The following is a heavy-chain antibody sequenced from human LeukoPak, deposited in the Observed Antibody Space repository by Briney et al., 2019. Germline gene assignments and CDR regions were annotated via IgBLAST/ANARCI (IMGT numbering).Heavy chain of an antibody. D-gene: IGHD1-26*01. CDR2: ITSSSSYI. CDR3: ARDPYSGGYGDYYYYYMDV. CDR1: GFTFSSYN. J-gene: IGHJ6*03. Sequence: GSLRLSCAASGFTFSSYNMNWVRQAPGKGLEWVSSITSSSSYIYYADSVKGRFTISRDNAKNSLYLQINSLRAEDTAVYYCARDPYSGGYGDYYYYYMDVWGKGTTVTISS. V-gene: IGHV3-21*01.